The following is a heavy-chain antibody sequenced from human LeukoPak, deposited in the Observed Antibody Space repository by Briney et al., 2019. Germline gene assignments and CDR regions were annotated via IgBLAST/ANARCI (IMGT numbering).Heavy chain of an antibody. Sequence: GGSLRLSCAASGFSLSNHWMYWVRQGPGKGLVWLSRIKYDGSYTSYADSVKGRFTVSRDNAKNTRYLQMNSLRAEDTAVYYCARDSSSVPEYWGQGTPVTVSS. CDR3: ARDSSSVPEY. D-gene: IGHD2-2*01. CDR2: IKYDGSYT. V-gene: IGHV3-74*01. J-gene: IGHJ4*02. CDR1: GFSLSNHW.